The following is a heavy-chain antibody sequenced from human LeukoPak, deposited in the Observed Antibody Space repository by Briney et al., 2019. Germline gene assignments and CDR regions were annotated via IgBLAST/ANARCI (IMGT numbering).Heavy chain of an antibody. V-gene: IGHV1-46*01. D-gene: IGHD6-19*01. CDR1: GYTFTSYY. CDR3: ARDLRRSSGWFPTVVLYEPTMDV. CDR2: INPSGGST. J-gene: IGHJ6*02. Sequence: ASVKVSCKASGYTFTSYYMHWVRQAPGQGLEWMGIINPSGGSTSYAQKFQGRVTMTRDTSTSTVYMELSSLRSEDTAVYYCARDLRRSSGWFPTVVLYEPTMDVWGQGTTVTVSS.